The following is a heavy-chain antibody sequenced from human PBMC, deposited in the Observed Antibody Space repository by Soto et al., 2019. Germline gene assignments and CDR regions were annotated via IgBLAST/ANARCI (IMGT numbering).Heavy chain of an antibody. CDR1: GGSISSYY. V-gene: IGHV4-59*01. CDR3: ARVRGARSRLGDPKWFSVGPYFDY. D-gene: IGHD3-10*01. Sequence: QVQLQESGPGLVKPSETLSLTCTVSGGSISSYYWSWIRQPPGKGLEWIGYIYYSGSTNYNPSLKSRVTISVDTSKNQFSLKLSSVTAADTAVYYCARVRGARSRLGDPKWFSVGPYFDYWGQGTLVTVSS. CDR2: IYYSGST. J-gene: IGHJ4*02.